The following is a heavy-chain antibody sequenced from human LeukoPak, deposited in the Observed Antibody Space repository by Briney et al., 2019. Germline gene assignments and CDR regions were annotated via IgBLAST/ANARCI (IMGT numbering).Heavy chain of an antibody. CDR2: IYHDGST. Sequence: MPSESLSLTCALSGLSISRHNWWSWVRQPPGKGLEWIGEIYHDGSTDYNPSLKSRVSISLDKSKNQFSLRLTSVTAADTAVYYCARGSAAGQRSSIDSWGQGTVVTVSS. V-gene: IGHV4-4*02. D-gene: IGHD6-13*01. CDR3: ARGSAAGQRSSIDS. CDR1: GLSISRHNW. J-gene: IGHJ5*02.